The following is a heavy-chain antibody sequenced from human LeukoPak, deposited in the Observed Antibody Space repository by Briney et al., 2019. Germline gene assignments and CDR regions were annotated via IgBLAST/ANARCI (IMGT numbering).Heavy chain of an antibody. CDR3: ARATASGSGRAYDH. J-gene: IGHJ4*02. Sequence: SETLSLTCAVYGESMIGHYWTWIRQPPGKRLEWIGEIHHSGGTNSNPSLKNRLTMSIDMSKNQFSLKLKSVTAADTAVYYCARATASGSGRAYDHWAQGNLVPVS. D-gene: IGHD3-10*01. V-gene: IGHV4-34*01. CDR2: IHHSGGT. CDR1: GESMIGHY.